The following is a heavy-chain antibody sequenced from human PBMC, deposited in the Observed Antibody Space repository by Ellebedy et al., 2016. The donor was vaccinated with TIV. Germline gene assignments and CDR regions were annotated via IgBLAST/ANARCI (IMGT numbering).Heavy chain of an antibody. V-gene: IGHV3-48*02. CDR2: ISGDSRTI. J-gene: IGHJ4*02. CDR1: GFTFSDYS. CDR3: ARNIIPAVRPTTFDY. D-gene: IGHD1-1*01. Sequence: GGSLRLXXAASGFTFSDYSMNWVRQAPGRGLEWISFISGDSRTIYYAHSVSGRFAISRDNAKNSLYLQLNSLRDEDTAVYYCARNIIPAVRPTTFDYWGQGSLVTVS.